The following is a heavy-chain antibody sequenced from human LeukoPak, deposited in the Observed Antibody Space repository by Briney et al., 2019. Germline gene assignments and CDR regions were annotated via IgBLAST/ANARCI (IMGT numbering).Heavy chain of an antibody. D-gene: IGHD3-3*01. CDR1: GGSISSSSYY. CDR2: IYYSGST. J-gene: IGHJ4*02. CDR3: ARQLWLEWLPSGYFDY. V-gene: IGHV4-39*07. Sequence: SETLSLTCTVSGGSISSSSYYWGWIRQPPGKGLEWIGSIYYSGSTYYNPSLKSRVTISVDTSKNQFSLKLSSVTAADTAVYYCARQLWLEWLPSGYFDYWGQGTLVTVSS.